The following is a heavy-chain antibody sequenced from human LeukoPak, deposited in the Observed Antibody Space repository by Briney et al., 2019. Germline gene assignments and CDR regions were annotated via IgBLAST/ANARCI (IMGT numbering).Heavy chain of an antibody. CDR2: IYTSGST. CDR1: GGSISSYY. J-gene: IGHJ6*03. D-gene: IGHD6-13*01. Sequence: PSETLSLTCTVSGGSISSYYWSWIRQPAGKGLEWIGRIYTSGSTNYNPSLKSRVTMSVDTSKNRFSLKLSSVTAADTAVYYCARDNQMAAAGYYYYYYMDVWGKGTTVTVSS. V-gene: IGHV4-4*07. CDR3: ARDNQMAAAGYYYYYYMDV.